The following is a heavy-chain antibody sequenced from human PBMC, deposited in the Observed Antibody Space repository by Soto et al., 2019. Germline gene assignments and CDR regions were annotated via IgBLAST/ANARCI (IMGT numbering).Heavy chain of an antibody. CDR1: GGTFSSYT. V-gene: IGHV1-69*02. Sequence: QVPLVQSGAEVKKPGSSVKVSCKASGGTFSSYTISWVRQAPGQGLEWMGRIIPILGIANYAQKFQGRVTITADKSTSTAYMELSSLRSEDTAVYYCARVDCSGGSCYYFSAFDIWGQGTMVTVSS. J-gene: IGHJ3*02. CDR2: IIPILGIA. CDR3: ARVDCSGGSCYYFSAFDI. D-gene: IGHD2-15*01.